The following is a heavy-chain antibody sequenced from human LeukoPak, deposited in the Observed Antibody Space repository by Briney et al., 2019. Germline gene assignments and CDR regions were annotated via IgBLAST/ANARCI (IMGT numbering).Heavy chain of an antibody. Sequence: GGSLRLSCAASGFTFSSYAMSWVRQAPGKGLEWVSAISGSRGSTYFADSVKGRFTISRDNSKNTLYLQMNSLRAEDTAVYYCAKTGSGYYYFDYWGQGTLVTVSS. J-gene: IGHJ4*02. CDR1: GFTFSSYA. D-gene: IGHD3-22*01. CDR2: ISGSRGST. V-gene: IGHV3-23*01. CDR3: AKTGSGYYYFDY.